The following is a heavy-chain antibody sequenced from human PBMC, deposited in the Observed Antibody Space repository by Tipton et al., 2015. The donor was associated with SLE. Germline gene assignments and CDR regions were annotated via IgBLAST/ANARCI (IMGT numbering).Heavy chain of an antibody. D-gene: IGHD1-26*01. Sequence: SLRLSCATSGFTFSNYEMSWVRQAPGKGLEWLASIKQEGREKNYVDSVKGRFTISRDNAKNSLYLQMNSLRAEDTAVYYCARARGVLGGSGWYFELWGRGTLVTVSS. V-gene: IGHV3-7*01. CDR1: GFTFSNYE. CDR2: IKQEGREK. CDR3: ARARGVLGGSGWYFEL. J-gene: IGHJ2*01.